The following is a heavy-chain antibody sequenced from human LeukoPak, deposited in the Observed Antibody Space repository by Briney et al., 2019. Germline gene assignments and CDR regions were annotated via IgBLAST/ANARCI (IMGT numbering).Heavy chain of an antibody. CDR1: GFTFSGSG. J-gene: IGHJ4*02. CDR2: SGDSDGST. D-gene: IGHD2-15*01. Sequence: GGSLRLSCAASGFTFSGSGMSWVRQAPGKGLEWISSSGDSDGSTYYADSLKGRLTISRDNSKNTLYLQMNNLRAEDTAVYYCAKGGCRGTCNPLAYWGQGALVTVSP. CDR3: AKGGCRGTCNPLAY. V-gene: IGHV3-23*01.